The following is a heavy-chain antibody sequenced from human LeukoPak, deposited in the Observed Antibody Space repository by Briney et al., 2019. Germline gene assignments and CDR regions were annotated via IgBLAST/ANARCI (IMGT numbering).Heavy chain of an antibody. CDR1: GFTFSSYG. D-gene: IGHD5-24*01. V-gene: IGHV3-33*01. J-gene: IGHJ5*02. CDR3: ARDRGRDGHLGFDP. CDR2: IWYDGSNK. Sequence: PGGSLRLSCAASGFTFSSYGMHWVRQAPGKGLEWVAVIWYDGSNKYYADSVKGRFTISRDNSKNTLYLQMNSLRAEDTAVYYCARDRGRDGHLGFDPRGQGTLVTVSS.